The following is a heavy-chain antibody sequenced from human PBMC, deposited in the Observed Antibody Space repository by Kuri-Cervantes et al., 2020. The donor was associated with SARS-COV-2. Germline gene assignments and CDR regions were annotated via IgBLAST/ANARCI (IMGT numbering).Heavy chain of an antibody. V-gene: IGHV1-18*04. CDR1: GYTFTTYG. CDR2: ISTYNANA. D-gene: IGHD4-17*01. Sequence: ASVKVSCKASGYTFTTYGIAWVRQAPGQGLEWMGWISTYNANADYAQKLQGRVTMTTDTSTSIAYMELRSLRSDDTAIYYCAGGFDYGDYPYYYGMDVWAQGTTVTVSS. J-gene: IGHJ6*02. CDR3: AGGFDYGDYPYYYGMDV.